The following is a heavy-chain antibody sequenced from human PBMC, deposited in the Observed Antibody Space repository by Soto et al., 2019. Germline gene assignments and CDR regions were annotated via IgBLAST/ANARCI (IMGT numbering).Heavy chain of an antibody. V-gene: IGHV1-69*05. J-gene: IGHJ4*02. CDR3: TTDISY. Sequence: SVKVSCKASGGTFSSYAISWVRQAPGQGLEWMGGIIPIFGTANYAAPVKGRFTISRDDSKNTLYLQMNSLKTEDTAVYYCTTDISYWGQGTLVTVSS. CDR1: GGTFSSYA. D-gene: IGHD3-3*02. CDR2: IIPIFGTA.